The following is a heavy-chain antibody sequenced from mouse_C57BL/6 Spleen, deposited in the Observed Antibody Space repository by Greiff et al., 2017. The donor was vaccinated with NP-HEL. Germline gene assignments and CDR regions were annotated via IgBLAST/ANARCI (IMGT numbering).Heavy chain of an antibody. J-gene: IGHJ4*01. CDR2: INYDGSST. D-gene: IGHD2-4*01. CDR3: ARGDDYDAGYAMDY. CDR1: GFTFSDYY. V-gene: IGHV5-16*01. Sequence: EVMLVESEGGLVQPGSSMKLSCTASGFTFSDYYMAWVRQVPEKGLEWVANINYDGSSTYYLDSLKSRFIISRDNAKNILYLQMSSLKSEDTATYYCARGDDYDAGYAMDYWGQRTSVTVSS.